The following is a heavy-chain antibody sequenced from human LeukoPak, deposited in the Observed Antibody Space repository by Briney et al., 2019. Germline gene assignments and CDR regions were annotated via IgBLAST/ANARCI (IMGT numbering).Heavy chain of an antibody. CDR1: GFTFNIYS. D-gene: IGHD5-24*01. CDR3: ARGGGYNVYYFDC. CDR2: ISSSSGTI. J-gene: IGHJ4*02. Sequence: GGSLRLSCAASGFTFNIYSMNWVRQAPGKGLQWVSYISSSSGTIYYADSVKGRFTIYRANAKNSLYLQVNSLRAEDTAVYYCARGGGYNVYYFDCWGQGTLVTVSS. V-gene: IGHV3-48*01.